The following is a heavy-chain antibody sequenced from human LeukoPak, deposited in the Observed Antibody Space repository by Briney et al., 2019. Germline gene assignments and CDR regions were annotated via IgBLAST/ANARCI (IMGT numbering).Heavy chain of an antibody. Sequence: SEALSLTCTVPGGSISRPYWSWIRKPPGKGLEWIGYIYYSGRTNYNPSLKSRVTISVDTSKNQFSLKLSSVTAADTAVHYCAIRGYMDAFDIWGQGTMVTVSS. J-gene: IGHJ3*02. CDR3: AIRGYMDAFDI. D-gene: IGHD5-12*01. CDR1: GGSISRPY. V-gene: IGHV4-59*11. CDR2: IYYSGRT.